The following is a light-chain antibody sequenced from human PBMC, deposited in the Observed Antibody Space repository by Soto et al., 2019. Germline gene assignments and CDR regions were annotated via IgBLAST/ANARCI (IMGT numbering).Light chain of an antibody. CDR1: SSNIGAGYD. J-gene: IGLJ1*01. V-gene: IGLV1-40*01. CDR3: QSYDSSLSGYV. Sequence: QSALTQPPSVSGVPGQRVTISCTGSSSNIGAGYDVHWYQQLPGTAPKLLIYGNSNRPSGVPDRFSGSKSGTSASLAITGLQAEDEADYYFQSYDSSLSGYVFGTGTKVTVL. CDR2: GNS.